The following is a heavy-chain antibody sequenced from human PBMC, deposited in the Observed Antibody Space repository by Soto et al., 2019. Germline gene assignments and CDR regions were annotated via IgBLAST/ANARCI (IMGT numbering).Heavy chain of an antibody. Sequence: LSLTCAVSGGSSTNGGYSWSWIRQPPGKGLEWIGYIDQSGSTYYNPSLKSRVTLSVDRSKNQFSLRLSSVTAADTAVYYCARSRYIYGADAFDIWGLGTMVTVSS. CDR3: ARSRYIYGADAFDI. J-gene: IGHJ3*02. D-gene: IGHD5-18*01. V-gene: IGHV4-30-2*01. CDR2: IDQSGST. CDR1: GGSSTNGGYS.